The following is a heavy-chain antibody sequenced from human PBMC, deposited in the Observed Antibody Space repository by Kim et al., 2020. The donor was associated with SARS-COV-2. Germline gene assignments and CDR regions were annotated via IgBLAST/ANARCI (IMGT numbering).Heavy chain of an antibody. CDR3: ARQGWYGVDY. Sequence: SETLSLTCTVSGGSISSSSYYWGWIRQPPGKGLEWIGSIYYSGSTYYNPSLKSRVTISVDTSKNQFSLKLSSVTAADTAVYYCARQGWYGVDYWGQGTLVTVSS. J-gene: IGHJ4*02. CDR2: IYYSGST. V-gene: IGHV4-39*01. CDR1: GGSISSSSYY. D-gene: IGHD6-19*01.